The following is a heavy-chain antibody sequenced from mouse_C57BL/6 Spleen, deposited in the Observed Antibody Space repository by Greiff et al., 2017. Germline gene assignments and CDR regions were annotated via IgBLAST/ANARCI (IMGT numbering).Heavy chain of an antibody. CDR1: GYSFTSYY. CDR2: IYPGSGNT. Sequence: QVQLQQSGPELVKPGASVKISCKASGYSFTSYYIHWVKQRPGQGLEWIGWIYPGSGNTKYNEKFKGKATLTADTSSSTAYMQLSSLTSEDSAVYYCARSYYGSSHWYFDVWGTGTTGTVAS. D-gene: IGHD1-1*01. J-gene: IGHJ1*03. CDR3: ARSYYGSSHWYFDV. V-gene: IGHV1-66*01.